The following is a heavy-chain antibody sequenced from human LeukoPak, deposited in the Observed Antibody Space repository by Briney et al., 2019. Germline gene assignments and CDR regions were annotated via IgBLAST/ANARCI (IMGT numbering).Heavy chain of an antibody. Sequence: GGSLRLSCAASGFTFSSYGMHWVRQAPGEGLEWVAFIRYDGSNKYYADSVKGRFTISRDNSKNTLYLQMNSLRAEDTAVYYCAKLWIQLWSAFDYWGQGTLVTVSS. CDR3: AKLWIQLWSAFDY. D-gene: IGHD5-18*01. V-gene: IGHV3-30*02. J-gene: IGHJ4*02. CDR2: IRYDGSNK. CDR1: GFTFSSYG.